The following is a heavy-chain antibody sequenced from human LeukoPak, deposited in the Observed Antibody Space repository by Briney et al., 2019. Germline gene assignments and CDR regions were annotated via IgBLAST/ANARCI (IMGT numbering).Heavy chain of an antibody. CDR3: ARSILHSGGSCCWYYFDY. V-gene: IGHV4-59*01. D-gene: IGHD2-15*01. Sequence: PSETLSLTCIVSGGSISGYYWSWIRQPPGKGLEWIGYIYSSGNTDYNPSLKSRVTISPDTSKNHFSLELSSVTAADTAVYYCARSILHSGGSCCWYYFDYWGQGTLVTVSS. J-gene: IGHJ4*02. CDR2: IYSSGNT. CDR1: GGSISGYY.